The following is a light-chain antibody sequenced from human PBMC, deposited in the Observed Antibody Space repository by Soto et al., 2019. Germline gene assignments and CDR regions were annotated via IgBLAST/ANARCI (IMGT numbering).Light chain of an antibody. J-gene: IGLJ2*01. V-gene: IGLV4-69*01. Sequence: QSVLTQSPSASASLGASVKLTCTLSSGHSSYAIAWHQQQPEKGARYLMKLDSDGSHTKGDAIPDRFSGSSSGAERYLTISSLQSEDEADSYCQTWGTGIHVVFGGGTKVTVL. CDR1: SGHSSYA. CDR3: QTWGTGIHVV. CDR2: LDSDGSH.